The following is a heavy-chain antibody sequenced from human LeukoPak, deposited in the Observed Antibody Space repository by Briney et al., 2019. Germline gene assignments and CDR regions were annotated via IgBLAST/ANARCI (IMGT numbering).Heavy chain of an antibody. J-gene: IGHJ6*02. V-gene: IGHV3-21*01. CDR1: GFTFSSYR. CDR3: VTRPDVGLDV. D-gene: IGHD1-14*01. CDR2: ISSSSSYI. Sequence: GGSLRLSCAASGFTFSSYRMDWVRQAPGKGLEWVSSISSSSSYIYYADSVKGRFTMSRDNAKNSLYLQMNSLRAEDTAVYYCVTRPDVGLDVWGQGTTVTVSS.